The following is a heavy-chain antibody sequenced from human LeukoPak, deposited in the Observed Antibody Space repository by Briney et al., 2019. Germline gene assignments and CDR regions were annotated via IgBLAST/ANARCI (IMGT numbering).Heavy chain of an antibody. D-gene: IGHD3-16*01. Sequence: GGSLRLSCAASGFTFSSYAMSWVRQAPGKGLEWVSAISGSGGSTYYADSVKGRFTISRDNSKNTLYLQTNSLRAEDTAVYYCAKDGFRLGSAFWGQGTLVTVSS. CDR3: AKDGFRLGSAF. V-gene: IGHV3-23*01. J-gene: IGHJ4*02. CDR1: GFTFSSYA. CDR2: ISGSGGST.